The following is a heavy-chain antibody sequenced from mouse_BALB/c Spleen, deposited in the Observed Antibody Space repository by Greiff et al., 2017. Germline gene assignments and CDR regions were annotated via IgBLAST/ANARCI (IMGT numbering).Heavy chain of an antibody. D-gene: IGHD2-3*01. Sequence: EVQLQQSGPELVKPGASVKMSCKASGYTFTSYVMHWVKQKPGQGLEWIGYINPYNDGTKYNEKFKGKATLTSDKSSSTAYMELSSLTSEDSAFYYCSRSKYDGYSYPMDYWGQGTSVTVSS. CDR2: INPYNDGT. CDR3: SRSKYDGYSYPMDY. J-gene: IGHJ4*01. CDR1: GYTFTSYV. V-gene: IGHV1-14*01.